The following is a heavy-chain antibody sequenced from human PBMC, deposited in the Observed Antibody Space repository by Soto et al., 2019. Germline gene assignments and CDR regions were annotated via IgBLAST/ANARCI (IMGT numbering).Heavy chain of an antibody. V-gene: IGHV3-11*05. CDR1: GFTYSDYY. CDR2: ISSSTSHT. J-gene: IGHJ4*02. CDR3: ARGRGAAADYFDL. D-gene: IGHD6-13*01. Sequence: QVQLVESGGGLVKPGGSLRLSCAVSGFTYSDYYMTWILQAPGTGLEWVSYISSSTSHTNYADSVKGRFTISRDNAKNSLFLQMNSLRAEDTAVYYCARGRGAAADYFDLWGQGTLVTVSS.